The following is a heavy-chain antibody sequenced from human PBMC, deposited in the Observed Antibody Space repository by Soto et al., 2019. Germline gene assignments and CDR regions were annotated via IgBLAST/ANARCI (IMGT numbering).Heavy chain of an antibody. CDR2: ISGTGRST. D-gene: IGHD6-25*01. CDR3: AKDPSGYTDGYYYYYYMDV. Sequence: GGSLRLSCAASGFSFSSYAMSWVRQAPGKGLEWVSTISGTGRSTYYADSVKGRFTISRDNSKNTLYLQVDSLRAEDTAVYYCAKDPSGYTDGYYYYYYMDVWGKVTTVTVSS. J-gene: IGHJ6*03. CDR1: GFSFSSYA. V-gene: IGHV3-23*01.